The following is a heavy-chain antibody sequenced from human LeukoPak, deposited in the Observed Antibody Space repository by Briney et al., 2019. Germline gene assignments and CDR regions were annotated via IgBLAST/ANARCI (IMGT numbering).Heavy chain of an antibody. J-gene: IGHJ4*02. CDR3: ARPDSTTGY. CDR2: ISSSGSTI. Sequence: GGSLRLSCAASGFTFSSYEMNWVRQAPGKGLEWVSYISSSGSTIYYADSVKGRFTISRDNAKNSLYLQMNSLRAEDTAVYYCARPDSTTGYWSQGTLVTVSS. D-gene: IGHD2-2*01. V-gene: IGHV3-48*03. CDR1: GFTFSSYE.